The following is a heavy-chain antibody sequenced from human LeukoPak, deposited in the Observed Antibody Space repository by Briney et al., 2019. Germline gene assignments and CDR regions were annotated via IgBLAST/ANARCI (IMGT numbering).Heavy chain of an antibody. Sequence: AGGSLRLSCAASGFTFSSYAMSWVRQAPGKGLEWVSAISGSGGSTYYADSVKGRFTISRDNPKNSLYLQMNSLRAEDTAVYYCARDQQWEPTYPYWGQGTLVTVSS. CDR1: GFTFSSYA. V-gene: IGHV3-23*01. CDR3: ARDQQWEPTYPY. D-gene: IGHD1-26*01. CDR2: ISGSGGST. J-gene: IGHJ1*01.